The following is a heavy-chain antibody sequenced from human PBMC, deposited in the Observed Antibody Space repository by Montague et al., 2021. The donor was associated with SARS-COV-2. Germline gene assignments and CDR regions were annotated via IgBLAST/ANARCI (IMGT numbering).Heavy chain of an antibody. CDR2: LYDSGRT. V-gene: IGHV4-59*01. CDR1: GASISSYY. Sequence: SETRSLTCTVSGASISSYYWSWIRQPPGKGLEWIAYLYDSGRTSYNPSLKSRITISLDTSRNQFSLKLSSMTAADTAVYYCARARGSSGLWFGEYNWFEPWGQGTLVTVSS. D-gene: IGHD3-10*01. J-gene: IGHJ5*02. CDR3: ARARGSSGLWFGEYNWFEP.